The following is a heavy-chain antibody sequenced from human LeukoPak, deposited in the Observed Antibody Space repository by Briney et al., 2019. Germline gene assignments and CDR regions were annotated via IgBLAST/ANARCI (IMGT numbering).Heavy chain of an antibody. CDR2: IYPGESDP. CDR1: GYNSTNYW. J-gene: IGHJ4*02. Sequence: GESLKISCQGSGYNSTNYWIGWVRQTPGKGLEWMGIIYPGESDPRYSPSFQGQVTISADKSINTAYLRWGSLKAADTAMYYCARLGRYDVLTGPDYWGQGTLVTVSS. CDR3: ARLGRYDVLTGPDY. D-gene: IGHD3-9*01. V-gene: IGHV5-51*01.